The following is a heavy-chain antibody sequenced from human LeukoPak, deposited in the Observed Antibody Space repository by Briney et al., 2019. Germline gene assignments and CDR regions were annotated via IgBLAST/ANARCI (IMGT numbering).Heavy chain of an antibody. CDR2: ISSSSSTI. J-gene: IGHJ6*03. CDR1: GFTFSSYS. Sequence: GGSLRLSCAASGFTFSSYSMNWVRQAPGKGLEWVSYISSSSSTIYYADSVKGRFTISRDNAKNSLYLQMNSLRAEDTAVYYCARGPTMVRGVTDYYYYYYYMDVWGKGTTVTVSS. CDR3: ARGPTMVRGVTDYYYYYYYMDV. D-gene: IGHD3-10*01. V-gene: IGHV3-48*04.